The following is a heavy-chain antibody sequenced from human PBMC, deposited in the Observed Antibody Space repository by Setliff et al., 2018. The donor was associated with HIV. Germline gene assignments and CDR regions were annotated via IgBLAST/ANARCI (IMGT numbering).Heavy chain of an antibody. Sequence: TSETLSLTCTVSGGSISSADYYWSWIRQPPGKGLEWIGSIYYDGRTFYKPSLKSRVTISVDTSQNQFSLKLSSVTAADTAIYYCARRIYGNNPFFDYWSQGTLVTVSS. CDR2: IYYDGRT. J-gene: IGHJ4*02. V-gene: IGHV4-39*07. D-gene: IGHD4-17*01. CDR1: GGSISSADYY. CDR3: ARRIYGNNPFFDY.